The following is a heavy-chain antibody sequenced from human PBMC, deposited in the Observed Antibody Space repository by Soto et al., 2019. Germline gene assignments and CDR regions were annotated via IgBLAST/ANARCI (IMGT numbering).Heavy chain of an antibody. V-gene: IGHV2-5*02. D-gene: IGHD5-12*01. CDR2: IYWDDDK. CDR1: EFSLSTSGVG. J-gene: IGHJ4*02. CDR3: TLSTIVGTILRFDF. Sequence: QITLKESGPTLVKPTQTLTLICTLSEFSLSTSGVGVGWSREPPGKALEWLALIYWDDDKRYSPSLKSRVTITKDTSKNQVALTMTNMDPVDTATYYCTLSTIVGTILRFDFWGQGTLVTVSS.